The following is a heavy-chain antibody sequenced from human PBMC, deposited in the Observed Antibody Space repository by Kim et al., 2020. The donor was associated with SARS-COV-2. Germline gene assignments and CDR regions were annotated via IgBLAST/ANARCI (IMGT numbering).Heavy chain of an antibody. V-gene: IGHV4-59*09. Sequence: NYNPSLKSRVTISVDTSKNQFSLKLSSVTAADTAVYYCASGSVAAAGFDYWGQGTLVTVSS. J-gene: IGHJ4*02. D-gene: IGHD6-13*01. CDR3: ASGSVAAAGFDY.